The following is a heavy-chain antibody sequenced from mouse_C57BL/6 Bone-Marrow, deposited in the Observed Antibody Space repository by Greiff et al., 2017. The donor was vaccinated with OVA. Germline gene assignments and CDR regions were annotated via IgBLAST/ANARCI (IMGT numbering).Heavy chain of an antibody. J-gene: IGHJ3*01. CDR1: GYTFTSYT. V-gene: IGHV1-4*01. D-gene: IGHD2-5*01. CDR3: ARSGDSNYGGYWFAY. CDR2: INPSSGYT. Sequence: QVQLQQSGAELARPGASVKMSCKASGYTFTSYTMHWVKQRPGQGLEWIGYINPSSGYTKYNQKFKDKATLTADKSSSTAYMQLSSLTSEDAAVYYCARSGDSNYGGYWFAYWGQGTLVTVSA.